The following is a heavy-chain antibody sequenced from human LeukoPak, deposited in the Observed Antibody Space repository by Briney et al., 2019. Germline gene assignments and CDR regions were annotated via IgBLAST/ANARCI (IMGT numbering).Heavy chain of an antibody. CDR1: GYTFTSYG. CDR3: AREGFTISPYYYMDV. Sequence: ASVEVSCKASGYTFTSYGISWVRQAPGQGLEWMGWISAYNGNTNYAQKLQGRVTMTTDTSTSTAYMELGSLRSDDTAVYYCAREGFTISPYYYMDVWGKGTTVTVSS. CDR2: ISAYNGNT. D-gene: IGHD3-3*01. J-gene: IGHJ6*03. V-gene: IGHV1-18*01.